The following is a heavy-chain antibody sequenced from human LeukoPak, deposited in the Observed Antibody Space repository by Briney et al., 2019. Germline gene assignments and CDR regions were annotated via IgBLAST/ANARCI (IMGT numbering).Heavy chain of an antibody. J-gene: IGHJ5*02. V-gene: IGHV4-34*01. D-gene: IGHD1-26*01. Sequence: PSETLSLTCAVYGGSFSGYYWSWIRQPPGKGLEWIGEINHSGSTNYNPSLKSRVTISVDTSKNQFSLKLSSVTAADTAVYYCARGRGTPRLVGPTLSWFDPWGQGTLVTVSS. CDR2: INHSGST. CDR1: GGSFSGYY. CDR3: ARGRGTPRLVGPTLSWFDP.